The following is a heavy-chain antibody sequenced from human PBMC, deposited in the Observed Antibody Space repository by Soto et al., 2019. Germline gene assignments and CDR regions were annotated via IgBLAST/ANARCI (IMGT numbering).Heavy chain of an antibody. CDR3: AKEKDRIFDY. J-gene: IGHJ4*02. CDR2: ISYDGSNK. V-gene: IGHV3-30-3*01. Sequence: GSLRLSCAASGFTFSSYAMHWVRQAPGKGLEWVAVISYDGSNKYYADSVRGRFTISRDNSKNSLYLQMNSLRTEDSALYYCAKEKDRIFDYWGRGTPVTVSS. CDR1: GFTFSSYA.